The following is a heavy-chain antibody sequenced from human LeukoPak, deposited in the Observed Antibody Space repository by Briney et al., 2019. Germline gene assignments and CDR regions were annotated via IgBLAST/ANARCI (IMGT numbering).Heavy chain of an antibody. CDR1: GFTFSTYG. Sequence: GGSLRLSCAASGFTFSTYGIHWVRQAPGKGLEWVAFIRYDGSNKYYADSVKGRFSISRDNSKNTLYLQMNSLRTEDTAVYYCAPLGFCSGDSCYSIPDTFDRRGQGTMVTVSS. J-gene: IGHJ3*02. CDR3: APLGFCSGDSCYSIPDTFDR. V-gene: IGHV3-30*02. D-gene: IGHD2-15*01. CDR2: IRYDGSNK.